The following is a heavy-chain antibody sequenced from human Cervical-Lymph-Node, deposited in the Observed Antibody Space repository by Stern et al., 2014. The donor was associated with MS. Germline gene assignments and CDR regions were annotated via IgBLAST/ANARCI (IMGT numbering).Heavy chain of an antibody. J-gene: IGHJ4*02. Sequence: VQLVESGGGVVQPGRSLRLSCAASGFTFSSYAMHWVRQAPGKGLEWVAVISYDGSNKYYADSVKGRFTISRDNSKNTLYLQMNSLRAEDTAVYYCASLSEPKSARPANYWGQGTLVTVSS. CDR2: ISYDGSNK. D-gene: IGHD6-6*01. CDR3: ASLSEPKSARPANY. CDR1: GFTFSSYA. V-gene: IGHV3-30*01.